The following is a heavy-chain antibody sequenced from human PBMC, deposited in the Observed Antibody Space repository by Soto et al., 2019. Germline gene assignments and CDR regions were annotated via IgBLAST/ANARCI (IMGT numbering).Heavy chain of an antibody. CDR3: AKWFGEPYYYYFFMDV. V-gene: IGHV3-33*06. J-gene: IGHJ6*03. Sequence: QVQLVESGGGVVQPGRSLRLSCAASGFTFNDYGMHWIRQAPGKGLEWVAVLSYDGTNEFYGDSVKVRFTISRDNSKNTVYLQMNSLRAEDTAVYYCAKWFGEPYYYYFFMDVWGKGTTVTVSS. CDR2: LSYDGTNE. CDR1: GFTFNDYG. D-gene: IGHD3-10*01.